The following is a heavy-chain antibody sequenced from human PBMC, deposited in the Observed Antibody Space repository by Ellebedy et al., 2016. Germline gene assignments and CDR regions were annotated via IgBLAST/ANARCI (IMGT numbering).Heavy chain of an antibody. CDR2: INHSGST. CDR3: ARARGWGSTPNPDFDY. J-gene: IGHJ4*02. CDR1: GGSFSGYY. D-gene: IGHD6-13*01. V-gene: IGHV4-34*01. Sequence: SETLSLXXAVYGGSFSGYYWSWIRQPPGKGLEWIGEINHSGSTNYNPSLKSRVTISVDKSKNQFSLKLSSVTAADTAVYYCARARGWGSTPNPDFDYWGQGTLVTVSS.